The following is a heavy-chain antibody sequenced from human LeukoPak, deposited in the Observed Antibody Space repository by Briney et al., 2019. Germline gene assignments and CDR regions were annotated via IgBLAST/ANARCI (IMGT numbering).Heavy chain of an antibody. Sequence: VASVKVSCKASGYTFTGYYMHWVRQAPGQGLEWMGWISPNSGGTNYAQKFQGRVTMTRDTSISTAYMELSRLRSDDTAVYYCARPNYDFWSGDPNNWFDPWGQGTLVTVSS. D-gene: IGHD3-3*01. J-gene: IGHJ5*02. CDR2: ISPNSGGT. CDR3: ARPNYDFWSGDPNNWFDP. CDR1: GYTFTGYY. V-gene: IGHV1-2*02.